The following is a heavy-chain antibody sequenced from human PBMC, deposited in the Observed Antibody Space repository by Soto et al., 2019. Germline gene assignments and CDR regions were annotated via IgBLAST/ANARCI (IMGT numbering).Heavy chain of an antibody. CDR2: INSDGSST. Sequence: GGSLRLSCAASGFTFSSYWMHWVRQAPGKGLVWVSRINSDGSSTNYADSVKGRFTISRDNAKNTLYLQMNSLRAEDTAVYYCAREGIQLWPPYYYYGMDVWGQGTTVTVSS. CDR1: GFTFSSYW. CDR3: AREGIQLWPPYYYYGMDV. D-gene: IGHD5-18*01. V-gene: IGHV3-74*01. J-gene: IGHJ6*02.